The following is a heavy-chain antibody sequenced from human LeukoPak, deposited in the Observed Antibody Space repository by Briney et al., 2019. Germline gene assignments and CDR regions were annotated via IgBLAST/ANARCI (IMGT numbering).Heavy chain of an antibody. CDR2: IYYSGST. CDR1: GGSISSSSYY. V-gene: IGHV4-39*01. D-gene: IGHD2-15*01. J-gene: IGHJ4*02. Sequence: KPSETLSLTCTVSGGSISSSSYYWGWIRQPPGKWLEWIGSIYYSGSTYYNPSLKSRVTISVDTSKNQYSLKLSSVTAADTAVYYCARVLAYWGQGTLVTVSS. CDR3: ARVLAY.